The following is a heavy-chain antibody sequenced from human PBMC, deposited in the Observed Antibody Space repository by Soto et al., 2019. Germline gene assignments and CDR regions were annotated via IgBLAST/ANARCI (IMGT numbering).Heavy chain of an antibody. D-gene: IGHD6-19*01. Sequence: QITLKESGPTLVKPTQTLTLTCTFSGFSLSSTRMAVGWIRQPPGKALEWLALIYWDDDKRYSPFLKSRLTNTKDTSKIQMVLTMSNMDPVDTARYYCAHIVVAGLGYYFDYWGQGTLVTVSS. J-gene: IGHJ4*02. CDR3: AHIVVAGLGYYFDY. CDR1: GFSLSSTRMA. V-gene: IGHV2-5*02. CDR2: IYWDDDK.